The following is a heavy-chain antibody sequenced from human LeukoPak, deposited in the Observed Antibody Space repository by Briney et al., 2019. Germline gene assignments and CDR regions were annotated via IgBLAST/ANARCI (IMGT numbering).Heavy chain of an antibody. V-gene: IGHV4-59*11. CDR3: ARGSGQWGFDS. Sequence: SETLSLTCTVSGGSISSHYWSWIRQPPGKTLEWIGYIYYSGSTNYNPSLRSRVTISVDSSKNQFSLKLSSVTAADAAVYYCARGSGQWGFDSWGQGTLVTVSS. D-gene: IGHD3-10*01. CDR1: GGSISSHY. CDR2: IYYSGST. J-gene: IGHJ4*02.